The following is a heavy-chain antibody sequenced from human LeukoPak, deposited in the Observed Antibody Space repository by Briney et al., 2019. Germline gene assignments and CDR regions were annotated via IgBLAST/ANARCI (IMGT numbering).Heavy chain of an antibody. CDR3: AKTTAGYSSGRYPGWPIDY. J-gene: IGHJ4*02. D-gene: IGHD6-19*01. CDR2: ISGSGGDT. CDR1: GFTFRSYA. Sequence: GSLRLSCAASGFTFRSYAIYWVRQAPGKGLEWVSGISGSGGDTYFADSVKGRFTISRDNSKNTVFLQMDSLRAEDTAAYYCAKTTAGYSSGRYPGWPIDYWDQGTLVTVSS. V-gene: IGHV3-23*01.